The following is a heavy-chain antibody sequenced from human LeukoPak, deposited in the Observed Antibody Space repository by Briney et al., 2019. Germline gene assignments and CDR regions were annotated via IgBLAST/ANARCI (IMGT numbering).Heavy chain of an antibody. J-gene: IGHJ4*02. CDR2: INHSGSP. Sequence: SDTLSLTCAVYGGSFRGYYWSWMRQPPGKGLEWIVEINHSGSPNYNPSLKSRTTITVDTYKTQFSLKLSFVTDEDTAVYYSARLILWFGELLPDWGQGTLVTVSS. CDR3: ARLILWFGELLPD. V-gene: IGHV4-34*01. CDR1: GGSFRGYY. D-gene: IGHD3-10*01.